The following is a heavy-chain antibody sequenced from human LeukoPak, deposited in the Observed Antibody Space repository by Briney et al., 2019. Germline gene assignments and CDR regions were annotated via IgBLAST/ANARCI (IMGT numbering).Heavy chain of an antibody. CDR1: GGSFSSYY. Sequence: SETLSLTCTVSGGSFSSYYWSWIRQPPGKGLEWIGYIYYSGSTNYNPSLKSRVTISVDTSKNQFSLKLSSVTASDTAVYYCARMGSRYSSSPPDYYYYYYGMDVWGQGTTVTVSS. CDR2: IYYSGST. V-gene: IGHV4-59*08. J-gene: IGHJ6*02. D-gene: IGHD6-13*01. CDR3: ARMGSRYSSSPPDYYYYYYGMDV.